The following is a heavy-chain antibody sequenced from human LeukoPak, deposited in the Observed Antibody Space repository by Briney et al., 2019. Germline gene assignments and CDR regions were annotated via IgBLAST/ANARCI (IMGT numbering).Heavy chain of an antibody. J-gene: IGHJ4*02. CDR2: INTNTGNP. CDR1: GYNFTSYD. Sequence: ASVKVSCKASGYNFTSYDISWVRQAPGQGLQWMGWINTNTGNPTYAQGFTGRYVFSLDTSVSTAYLQISGLTADDTAVYFCGRDPRLGIRGYTYGYIEYWGQGTLVTVSS. CDR3: GRDPRLGIRGYTYGYIEY. V-gene: IGHV7-4-1*02. D-gene: IGHD5-18*01.